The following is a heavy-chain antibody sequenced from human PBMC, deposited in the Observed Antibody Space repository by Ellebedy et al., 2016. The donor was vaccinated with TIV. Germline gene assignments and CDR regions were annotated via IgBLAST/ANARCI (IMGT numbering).Heavy chain of an antibody. CDR1: GFSFSSYA. V-gene: IGHV3-23*01. D-gene: IGHD5-18*01. J-gene: IGHJ4*02. CDR2: LVGSGGSR. Sequence: PGGSLRLSCAASGFSFSSYAMSWVLQAPGKGLVWVSGLVGSGGSRYADSVKGRFTISRDNSKSTLDLQMSSLRAEDTAVYYCAKDRTPGDGYWVFDFWGQGTLVTVST. CDR3: AKDRTPGDGYWVFDF.